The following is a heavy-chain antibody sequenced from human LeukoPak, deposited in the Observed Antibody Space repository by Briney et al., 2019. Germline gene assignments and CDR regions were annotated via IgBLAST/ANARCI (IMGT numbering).Heavy chain of an antibody. CDR3: AKPPTTIFGVINYFDY. J-gene: IGHJ4*02. Sequence: GGSLRLSCAASGFTFSSYAMSWVGQAPGKGPEWVSVISGSGGRTYYADSVKGRFTISRDNSDNTLYLQMDSLRAEDTAVYYCAKPPTTIFGVINYFDYWGQGTLVTVSS. D-gene: IGHD3-3*01. CDR1: GFTFSSYA. V-gene: IGHV3-23*01. CDR2: ISGSGGRT.